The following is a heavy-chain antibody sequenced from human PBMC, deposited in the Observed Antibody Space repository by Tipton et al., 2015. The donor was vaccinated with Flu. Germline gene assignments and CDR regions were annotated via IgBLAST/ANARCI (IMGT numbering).Heavy chain of an antibody. CDR3: ARGSGSGTFMIFDF. D-gene: IGHD3-10*01. CDR1: GGSLSSYY. Sequence: TLSLTCTVSGGSLSSYYWSWIRQPAGKGLKWIRRIYTSGGTKFNPSLRGRLTMSVDASKKEFSLKLSSVTAADTAVYYCARGSGSGTFMIFDFWGQGTLVTVSS. J-gene: IGHJ4*02. CDR2: IYTSGGT. V-gene: IGHV4-4*07.